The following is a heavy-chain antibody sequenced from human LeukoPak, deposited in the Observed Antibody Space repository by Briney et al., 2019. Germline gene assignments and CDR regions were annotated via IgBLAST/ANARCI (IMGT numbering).Heavy chain of an antibody. D-gene: IGHD3-16*01. CDR2: IYYSGST. V-gene: IGHV4-59*01. J-gene: IGHJ5*02. CDR3: ARAPIPYDRSRTDYRFDP. CDR1: GGSISSYY. Sequence: SETLSLTCSVSGGSISSYYWSWIRQPPGKGLEWIGYIYYSGSTNYNPSLRSRVTISLDTSKSQFSLKLTSVTAADTAVYYCARAPIPYDRSRTDYRFDPWGQGTLVTVAS.